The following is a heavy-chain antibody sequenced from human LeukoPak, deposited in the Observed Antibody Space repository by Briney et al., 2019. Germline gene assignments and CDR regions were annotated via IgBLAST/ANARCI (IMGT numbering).Heavy chain of an antibody. CDR3: ARDGTSDAFDI. Sequence: GGSLRLSCAASGFTFSSYWMSWVRQAPGKGLEWVANIKQDGSEKYYVDSVKGRFTISRDNAKNSLYLQMNSLRAEDTAVYYCARDGTSDAFDIWGQGPMVTVST. D-gene: IGHD2-2*01. CDR2: IKQDGSEK. CDR1: GFTFSSYW. J-gene: IGHJ3*02. V-gene: IGHV3-7*01.